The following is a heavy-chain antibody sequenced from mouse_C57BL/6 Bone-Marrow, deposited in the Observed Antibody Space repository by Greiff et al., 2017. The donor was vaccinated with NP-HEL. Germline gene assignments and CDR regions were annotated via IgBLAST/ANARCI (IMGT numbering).Heavy chain of an antibody. D-gene: IGHD2-2*01. J-gene: IGHJ2*01. CDR2: INSDGGST. Sequence: EVHLVESGGGLVQPGESLKLSCESNEYEFPSHDMSWVRTTPEKRLELVAAINSDGGSTYYPDTMERRFIISRDNTKKTLYLQMSSLRSEDTALYYCAKLWLRRGPFDYWGQGTTLTVSS. CDR3: AKLWLRRGPFDY. V-gene: IGHV5-2*01. CDR1: EYEFPSHD.